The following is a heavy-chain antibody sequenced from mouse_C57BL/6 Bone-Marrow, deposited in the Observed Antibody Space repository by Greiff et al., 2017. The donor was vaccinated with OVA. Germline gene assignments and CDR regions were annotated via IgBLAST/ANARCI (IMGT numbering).Heavy chain of an antibody. CDR1: GFNIKNPY. CDR3: ARRLGYDGYYFDY. Sequence: VQLQQSVAELVRPGASVKLSCTASGFNIKNPYMHWVKQRPEQGLEWIGRIDPANGNTKYAPKFQGKATITADTSSNTAYLQLSSLTSEDTAIYYCARRLGYDGYYFDYWGQGTTLTVSS. CDR2: IDPANGNT. V-gene: IGHV14-3*01. J-gene: IGHJ2*01. D-gene: IGHD2-2*01.